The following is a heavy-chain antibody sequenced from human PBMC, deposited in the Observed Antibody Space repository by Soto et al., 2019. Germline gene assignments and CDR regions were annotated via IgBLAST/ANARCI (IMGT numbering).Heavy chain of an antibody. D-gene: IGHD6-19*01. J-gene: IGHJ4*02. CDR3: ARDLSSGWFDY. V-gene: IGHV1-18*01. CDR2: INVYNGNT. Sequence: QVQLVQSGGAVKRPGASVKVSCKASGYMFSNYAISWVRQTPGQGLEWMGWINVYNGNTNYAQKFQGRVTMATDTSTNTAYLDLRSLRSDDTAVYSCARDLSSGWFDYWGQGTLVIVSS. CDR1: GYMFSNYA.